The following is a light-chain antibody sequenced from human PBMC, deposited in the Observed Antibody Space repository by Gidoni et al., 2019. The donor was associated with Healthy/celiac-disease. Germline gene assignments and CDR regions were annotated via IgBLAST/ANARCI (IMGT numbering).Light chain of an antibody. CDR2: WAS. CDR3: QQYYSTPRT. CDR1: QSVLYSSNNKNY. V-gene: IGKV4-1*01. Sequence: DISMTQTLHSPALSLGERATINCKSSQSVLYSSNNKNYLAWYQQKPGQPPKLLIYWASTRESGVPDRFSGSGSGTDFTLTISSLQAEDVAVYYCQQYYSTPRTFGQGTKVEIK. J-gene: IGKJ1*01.